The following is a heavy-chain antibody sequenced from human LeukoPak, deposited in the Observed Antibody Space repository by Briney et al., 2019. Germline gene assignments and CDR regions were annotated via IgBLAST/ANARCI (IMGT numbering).Heavy chain of an antibody. CDR1: GDSVSSNSAA. D-gene: IGHD1-26*01. CDR3: ARVSSPWSPRDAFDI. Sequence: SQTLSLTCAISGDSVSSNSAAWNWIRQSPSRGLEWLGRTYYRSKWYNDYAVSVKSRITINPDTSKNHFSLQLNSVPPEDTAVYHCARVSSPWSPRDAFDIWGKGQWSPSLQ. J-gene: IGHJ3*02. CDR2: TYYRSKWYN. V-gene: IGHV6-1*01.